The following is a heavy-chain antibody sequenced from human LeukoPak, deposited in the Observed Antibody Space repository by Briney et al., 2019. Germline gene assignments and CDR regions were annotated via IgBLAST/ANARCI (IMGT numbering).Heavy chain of an antibody. CDR3: AKDIGRFLEWLFFL. D-gene: IGHD3-3*01. CDR1: GFTFDDYA. Sequence: GGSLRLSCAASGFTFDDYAMHWVRQAPGKGLEWVSGISWNSGSIGYADSVKGRFTISRDNAKNSLYLQMNSLRAEDMALYYCAKDIGRFLEWLFFLWGQGTLVTVSS. J-gene: IGHJ4*02. CDR2: ISWNSGSI. V-gene: IGHV3-9*03.